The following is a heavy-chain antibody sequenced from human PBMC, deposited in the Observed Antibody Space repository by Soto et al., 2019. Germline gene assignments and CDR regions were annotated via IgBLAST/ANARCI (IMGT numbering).Heavy chain of an antibody. Sequence: QVQLQQWGAGLLKPSETLSLTCAVYGGSFSGYYWSWIRQPPGKGLEWIGEINHSGSTNYNPSLKSRVNISVDTSKNQFSLKLSSVTAADMAVYYCARDYYDSSGRPTMDYWGQGTLVSVSS. V-gene: IGHV4-34*01. CDR3: ARDYYDSSGRPTMDY. CDR1: GGSFSGYY. J-gene: IGHJ4*02. D-gene: IGHD3-22*01. CDR2: INHSGST.